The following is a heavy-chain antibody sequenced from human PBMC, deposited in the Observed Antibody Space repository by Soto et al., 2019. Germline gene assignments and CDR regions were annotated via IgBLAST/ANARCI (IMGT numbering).Heavy chain of an antibody. J-gene: IGHJ4*02. CDR3: AKRRYDILTGYYSRGSYYFDY. CDR2: ISGSGGST. V-gene: IGHV3-23*01. CDR1: GFTFSSYA. Sequence: GGSLRLSCAASGFTFSSYAMSWVLQAPWKGLEWVSAISGSGGSTYYADSVKGRFTISRDNSKNTLYLQMNSLRAEDTAVYYCAKRRYDILTGYYSRGSYYFDYWGQGTLVTVSS. D-gene: IGHD3-9*01.